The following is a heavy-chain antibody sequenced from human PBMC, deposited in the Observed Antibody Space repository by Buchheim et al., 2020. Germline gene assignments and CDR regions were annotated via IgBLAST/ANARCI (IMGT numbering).Heavy chain of an antibody. D-gene: IGHD7-27*01. J-gene: IGHJ3*02. V-gene: IGHV3-48*01. Sequence: EVQLVESGGGLVQPGGSLRLSCAASEFIFSSYRVNWVRQAPGKGLEWLSYITKRGDAMYYADSVKGRFTMPQHNAMNSMYLQMNSLRADDTAVYYCVRDLLWAFEIWGQGT. CDR3: VRDLLWAFEI. CDR1: EFIFSSYR. CDR2: ITKRGDAM.